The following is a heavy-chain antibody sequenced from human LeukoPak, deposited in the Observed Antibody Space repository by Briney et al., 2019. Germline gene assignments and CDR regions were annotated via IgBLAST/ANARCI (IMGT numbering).Heavy chain of an antibody. CDR2: IKRDGSEK. Sequence: GGSLRLTCAASGFTFSTYWMSWVRQAPGKGLECVANIKRDGSEKYYVDSVKGRFTIFRDDAKSSLYLQMNSLRAEDTAVYFCARVYTGNRWHFDYWGQGTLVTVSS. V-gene: IGHV3-7*03. CDR1: GFTFSTYW. J-gene: IGHJ4*02. CDR3: ARVYTGNRWHFDY. D-gene: IGHD2-2*02.